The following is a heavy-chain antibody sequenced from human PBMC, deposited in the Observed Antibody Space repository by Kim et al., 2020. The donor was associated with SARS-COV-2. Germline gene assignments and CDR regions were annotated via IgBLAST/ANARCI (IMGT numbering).Heavy chain of an antibody. CDR1: EFTFATSW. J-gene: IGHJ5*02. D-gene: IGHD6-13*01. CDR2: IKPDESEK. CDR3: ARLHIAPTGGPNWFDP. V-gene: IGHV3-7*01. Sequence: GGSLRLSCTASEFTFATSWMAWVRQAPGKGLEWVAHIKPDESEKYYMDSMKGRFSISRDNAKNSVYLQMTSLRADDTAIYYCARLHIAPTGGPNWFDPWGQGTLVAVSS.